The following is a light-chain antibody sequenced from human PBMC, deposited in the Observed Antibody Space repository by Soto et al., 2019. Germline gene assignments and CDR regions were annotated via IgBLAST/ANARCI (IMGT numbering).Light chain of an antibody. V-gene: IGKV3-20*01. Sequence: EILLTQSPGTLSLSPGERATLSCRASQSINNNYLAWYQQKRGQAPRLLIYGASSRATGIPDRFSGSGSGTDFTLTISRLEPEDLAVYYCQQYVGSPRTFGQGTKVEIK. J-gene: IGKJ1*01. CDR2: GAS. CDR3: QQYVGSPRT. CDR1: QSINNNY.